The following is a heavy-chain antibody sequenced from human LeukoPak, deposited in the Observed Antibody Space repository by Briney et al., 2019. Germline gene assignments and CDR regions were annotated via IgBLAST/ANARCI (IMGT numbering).Heavy chain of an antibody. CDR3: ARDSVNSGILG. CDR1: GFTFSSYA. D-gene: IGHD1-1*01. J-gene: IGHJ4*02. Sequence: PGRSLRLSCAASGFTFSSYAMSWVRQAPGKGLEWVSGISGSGRSTFYADSVKGRFTISRDNSKNMLYVQMKSLRAEDTAVYYCARDSVNSGILGWGQGTLVTVSS. CDR2: ISGSGRST. V-gene: IGHV3-23*01.